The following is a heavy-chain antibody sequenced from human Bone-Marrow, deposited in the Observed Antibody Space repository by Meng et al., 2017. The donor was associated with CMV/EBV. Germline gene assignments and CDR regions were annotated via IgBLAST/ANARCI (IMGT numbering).Heavy chain of an antibody. D-gene: IGHD3-9*01. J-gene: IGHJ4*02. V-gene: IGHV3-21*01. Sequence: GESLKISCAASGFTFSSYSMNWVRQAPGKGLEWVSSISSSSSYIYYADSVKGRFTISRDNAKNSLYLQMNSLRAEDTAVYYCAKSLATYFADYWGQGTLVTVSS. CDR3: AKSLATYFADY. CDR2: ISSSSSYI. CDR1: GFTFSSYS.